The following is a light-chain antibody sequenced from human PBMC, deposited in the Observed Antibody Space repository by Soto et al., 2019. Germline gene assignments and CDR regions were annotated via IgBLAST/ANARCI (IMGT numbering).Light chain of an antibody. CDR2: TSS. CDR3: QQSYSTPPT. CDR1: QSIGRN. Sequence: DIQMTQSPASLSASVGDRVTISCRASQSIGRNLNWYQQKPGKAPTLLMFTSSNLQSGVPSRFSGSGSGTDFILTISSLQPEDFATYYCQQSYSTPPTFGHGTKVEIK. J-gene: IGKJ1*01. V-gene: IGKV1-39*01.